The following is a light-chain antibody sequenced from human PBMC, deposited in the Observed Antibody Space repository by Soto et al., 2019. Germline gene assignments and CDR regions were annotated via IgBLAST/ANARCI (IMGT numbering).Light chain of an antibody. V-gene: IGKV3-15*01. J-gene: IGKJ4*01. CDR1: RSVSTN. CDR2: GAS. CDR3: QQYDKTVPPVT. Sequence: DIILTQSPAIVSVSPGERATLSCRASRSVSTNLAWYQHKHGQAPRLLIYGASTRVTDIPPRFSGSGSGTEFTLTINYLKSEDFVVYYWQQYDKTVPPVTFGGGPKVEI.